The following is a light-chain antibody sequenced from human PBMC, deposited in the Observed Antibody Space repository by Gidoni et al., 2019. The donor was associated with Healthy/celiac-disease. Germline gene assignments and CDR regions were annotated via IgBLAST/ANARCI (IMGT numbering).Light chain of an antibody. Sequence: SYELTQPPPVFVSPGQTASITCSGDKLGAKYACWYQQKPGQSPVLVIYQDSKRPSGIPERFSGSNSGNTATLTISGTQAMDEADYYCQAWDSSTAVFGGGTKLTVL. J-gene: IGLJ3*02. CDR1: KLGAKY. CDR3: QAWDSSTAV. CDR2: QDS. V-gene: IGLV3-1*01.